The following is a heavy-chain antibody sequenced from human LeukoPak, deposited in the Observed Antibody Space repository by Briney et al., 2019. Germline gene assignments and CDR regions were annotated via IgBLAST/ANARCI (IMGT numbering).Heavy chain of an antibody. V-gene: IGHV4-39*01. J-gene: IGHJ3*02. CDR2: IYYSGST. D-gene: IGHD3-22*01. Sequence: SGTLSLTCTVSGGSISSSSYYWGWIRQPPGKGLEWIGSIYYSGSTYYNPSLKSRVTISVDTSKNQFSLKLSSVTAADTAVYYCARLPYYYDSSGYYPNAFDICGQGTMVTGSS. CDR1: GGSISSSSYY. CDR3: ARLPYYYDSSGYYPNAFDI.